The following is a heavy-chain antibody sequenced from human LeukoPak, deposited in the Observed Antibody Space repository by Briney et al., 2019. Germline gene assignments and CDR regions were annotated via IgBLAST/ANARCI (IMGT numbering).Heavy chain of an antibody. CDR2: IYYSGST. D-gene: IGHD6-19*01. V-gene: IGHV4-39*01. CDR3: ARHASVDGNWPRPLDY. CDR1: GGSISRSPYC. Sequence: PSETLSLTCTVYGGSISRSPYCWGWIRQLPGKGLEWIGNIYYSGSTYYNPSLKTRVTISVDTSKNQFSLKLTSVTAADTAVYYCARHASVDGNWPRPLDYWGQGSLVTVSS. J-gene: IGHJ4*02.